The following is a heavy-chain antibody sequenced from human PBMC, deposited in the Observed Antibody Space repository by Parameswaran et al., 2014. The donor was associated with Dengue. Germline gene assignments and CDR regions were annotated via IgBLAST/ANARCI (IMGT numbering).Heavy chain of an antibody. V-gene: IGHV4-59*13. Sequence: PGKGLEWIGYIYYSGSTNYNPSLKSRVTISVDTSKNQFSLKLSSVTAADTAVYYCARGSPRTGMDVWGQGTTVTVSS. CDR2: IYYSGST. J-gene: IGHJ6*02. CDR3: ARGSPRTGMDV.